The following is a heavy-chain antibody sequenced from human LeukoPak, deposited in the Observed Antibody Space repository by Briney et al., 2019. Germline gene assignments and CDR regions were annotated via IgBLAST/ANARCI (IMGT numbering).Heavy chain of an antibody. Sequence: GGSLRLSCAASGFTFSNYWMTWVRQAPGKGLEWVANIKKDGTEKYYVDSVRGRFTISRDNAKNSLYLQMNSLRAGDTAVYYCAKGAYYWGQGTLVTVSS. CDR3: AKGAYY. CDR1: GFTFSNYW. CDR2: IKKDGTEK. V-gene: IGHV3-7*01. J-gene: IGHJ4*02.